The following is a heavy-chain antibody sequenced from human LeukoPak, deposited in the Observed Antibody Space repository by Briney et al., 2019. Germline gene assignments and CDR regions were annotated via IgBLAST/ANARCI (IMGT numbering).Heavy chain of an antibody. CDR3: ARYTAMVAFHAHGFDI. Sequence: SETLSLTCTVSGGSVSSYYWSWIRQPPGKGLEWIGYIYYSGSTNYNPSLKSRVTISVDTSKNQFSLKLSSVTAADTAVYYCARYTAMVAFHAHGFDIWGQGTMVTVSS. J-gene: IGHJ3*02. CDR1: GGSVSSYY. V-gene: IGHV4-59*02. CDR2: IYYSGST. D-gene: IGHD5-18*01.